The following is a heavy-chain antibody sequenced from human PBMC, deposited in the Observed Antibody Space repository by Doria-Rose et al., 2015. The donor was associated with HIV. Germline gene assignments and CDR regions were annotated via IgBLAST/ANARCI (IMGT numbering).Heavy chain of an antibody. V-gene: IGHV2-26*01. D-gene: IGHD6-13*01. J-gene: IGHJ4*02. CDR3: ARIKSSRWYHKYYFDF. CDR2: TISDDER. Sequence: QESGPVLVKPTETLTLTCTVSGVSLSSPGMGVSWIRQPPGKALEWLANTISDDERSYTTSLKSRPTISRGTSKSQVVLTMTDMDPVDTATYYCARIKSSRWYHKYYFDFWGQGTLVIVSA. CDR1: GVSLSSPGMG.